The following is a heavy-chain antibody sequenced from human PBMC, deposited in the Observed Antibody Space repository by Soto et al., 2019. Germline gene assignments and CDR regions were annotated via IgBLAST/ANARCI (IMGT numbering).Heavy chain of an antibody. CDR2: IYYSGST. Sequence: SETLSLTCTVSGGSISSGGYYWSWIRQHPGKGLEWIGYIYYSGSTYYNPSLKSRVTISVDTSKNQFSLKLSSVTAADTAVYYCARELFGDFDYWGQGTLVTVSS. CDR1: GGSISSGGYY. D-gene: IGHD3-10*01. J-gene: IGHJ4*02. CDR3: ARELFGDFDY. V-gene: IGHV4-31*03.